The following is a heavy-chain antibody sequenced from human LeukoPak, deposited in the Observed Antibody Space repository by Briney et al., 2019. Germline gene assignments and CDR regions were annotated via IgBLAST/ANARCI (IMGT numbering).Heavy chain of an antibody. Sequence: GGSLRLSCAASGFTFSSYWMNWVRQAPGKGLEWVANIKQDGSEKYYVDSVKGRFTISRDNAKDSLYLQMNSLRDEDTAVYYCARGLTYYDFWSGSLYYFDYWGQGTLVTVSS. V-gene: IGHV3-7*01. D-gene: IGHD3-3*01. CDR1: GFTFSSYW. CDR3: ARGLTYYDFWSGSLYYFDY. J-gene: IGHJ4*02. CDR2: IKQDGSEK.